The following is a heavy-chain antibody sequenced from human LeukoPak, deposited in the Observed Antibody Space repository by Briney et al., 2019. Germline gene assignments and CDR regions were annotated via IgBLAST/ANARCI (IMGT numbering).Heavy chain of an antibody. J-gene: IGHJ4*02. D-gene: IGHD2-21*01. CDR3: ARGGSAAYLLDY. Sequence: ASVKVSCKASGYTFTGYYMHWVRQAPGQGLEWMGWINPNSGGTNYAQNFRGRVTMTRDAAISTAYMELSRLRSDDTAVYYCARGGSAAYLLDYWGQGTLVTVSS. CDR1: GYTFTGYY. V-gene: IGHV1-2*02. CDR2: INPNSGGT.